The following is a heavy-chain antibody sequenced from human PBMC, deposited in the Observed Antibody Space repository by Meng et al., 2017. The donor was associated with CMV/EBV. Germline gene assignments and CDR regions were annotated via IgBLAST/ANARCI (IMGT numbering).Heavy chain of an antibody. J-gene: IGHJ4*02. Sequence: SGPTLVKPTQTLTLTCTVSGFSIRTSGLGVVWIRQPPGEALEWLALIYWNDDKHFWPSLKTRLTITRDTSRNLVFLTLTDMDPVDTSTYFRARTSRDYDSLTGYYQRGIDYWGQGLKVTVSS. V-gene: IGHV2-5*01. CDR1: GFSIRTSGLG. CDR3: ARTSRDYDSLTGYYQRGIDY. D-gene: IGHD3-9*01. CDR2: IYWNDDK.